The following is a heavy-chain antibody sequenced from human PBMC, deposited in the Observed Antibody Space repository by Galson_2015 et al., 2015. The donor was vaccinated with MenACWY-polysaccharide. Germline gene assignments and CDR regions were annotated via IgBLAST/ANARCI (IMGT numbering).Heavy chain of an antibody. CDR2: ISNSGGST. D-gene: IGHD1-26*01. J-gene: IGHJ4*02. CDR3: AKDKGGGSYWGNTKIDY. V-gene: IGHV3-23*01. CDR1: GFTFSSYA. Sequence: SLRLSCAASGFTFSSYAMNWVRQAPGKGLEWVSAISNSGGSTYYADSVKGRFTISRDNSKNTLFLQMNSRRAEDTAVYYCAKDKGGGSYWGNTKIDYWGQGTLVTVSS.